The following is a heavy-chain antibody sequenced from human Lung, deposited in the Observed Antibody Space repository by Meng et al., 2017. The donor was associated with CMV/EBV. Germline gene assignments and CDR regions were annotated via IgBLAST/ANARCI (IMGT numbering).Heavy chain of an antibody. CDR1: GYSFSGFY. V-gene: IGHV1-2*06. Sequence: VQLVQSGAAVKRPGASFKISCQASGYSFSGFYLNWSRQAPGHGLEWLGRVNPISDDTHLAQKFEGRIAVTRGATINTAFMELTRLRPDDTAVYYCAKSSDNGWSSWGPGTLVTVSS. CDR3: AKSSDNGWSS. CDR2: VNPISDDT. J-gene: IGHJ4*01. D-gene: IGHD6-19*01.